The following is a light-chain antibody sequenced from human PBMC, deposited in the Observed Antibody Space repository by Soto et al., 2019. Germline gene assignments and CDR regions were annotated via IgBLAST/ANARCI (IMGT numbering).Light chain of an antibody. CDR1: NSNIGAGYD. CDR3: QSYDSSLSGSV. Sequence: QSVLTQPPSMSGAPGQRVTISCTGSNSNIGAGYDVHWYQQLPGTAPKLLLDGNTNRPSGVPDRFSGSKSGTSASLAITGLQADDEADYYCQSYDSSLSGSVFGGGTKLTVL. V-gene: IGLV1-40*01. CDR2: GNT. J-gene: IGLJ2*01.